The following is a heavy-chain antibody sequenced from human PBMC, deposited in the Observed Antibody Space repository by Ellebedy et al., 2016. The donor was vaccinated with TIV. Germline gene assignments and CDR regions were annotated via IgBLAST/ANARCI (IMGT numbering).Heavy chain of an antibody. CDR1: GFTFSSYA. CDR3: ARRGLAAGGTLLYY. D-gene: IGHD6-13*01. CDR2: ISVSGGTT. J-gene: IGHJ4*02. Sequence: GESLKISCAASGFTFSSYAMSWVRQAPGKGLEWVSAISVSGGTTYYADSVKGRFTISRDNAENSLYLQMNSLRAEDTAVYYCARRGLAAGGTLLYYWGQGTLVTVSS. V-gene: IGHV3-23*01.